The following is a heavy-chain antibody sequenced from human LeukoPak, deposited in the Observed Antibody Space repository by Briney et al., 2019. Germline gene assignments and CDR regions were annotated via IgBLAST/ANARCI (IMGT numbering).Heavy chain of an antibody. J-gene: IGHJ6*02. V-gene: IGHV4-4*07. CDR1: GGSISSYY. CDR2: IYTSGST. CDR3: ARDWYSSHYYYYGMDV. D-gene: IGHD6-19*01. Sequence: PSETLSLTCTVSGGSISSYYWSWIRQPAGKGLEWIGRIYTSGSTNYNPSLKSRVTMSVDTSKNQFSLKLSSVTAADTAVYYCARDWYSSHYYYYGMDVWGQGTTVTVSS.